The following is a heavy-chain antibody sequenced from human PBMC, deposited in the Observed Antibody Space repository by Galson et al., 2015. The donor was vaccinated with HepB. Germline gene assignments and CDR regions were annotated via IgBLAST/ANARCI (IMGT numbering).Heavy chain of an antibody. J-gene: IGHJ4*02. CDR2: ISLDGRTT. CDR1: GFTFDDYT. Sequence: SLRLSCAASGFTFDDYTMHWVRQAPGKGLEWVSLISLDGRTTYYADSVKGRFTMSRDNSKDSLYLQMNSLRTEDTALYYCAKAKVQGYSYGWEYFFDYWGQGTLVTVSS. V-gene: IGHV3-43*01. CDR3: AKAKVQGYSYGWEYFFDY. D-gene: IGHD5-18*01.